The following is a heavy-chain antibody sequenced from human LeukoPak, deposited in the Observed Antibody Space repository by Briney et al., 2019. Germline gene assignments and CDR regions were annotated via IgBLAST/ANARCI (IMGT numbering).Heavy chain of an antibody. V-gene: IGHV4-59*01. CDR1: GGSISSYY. J-gene: IGHJ4*02. Sequence: SETLSLTCTVSGGSISSYYWSWIRQPPGKGLEWIGYIYYSGSTNYNPSLTSRVTISVDTSKNQFSLKQSSVTAADTAVYYCAIFHSSGWYYFDYWGQGTLVTVSS. CDR2: IYYSGST. D-gene: IGHD6-19*01. CDR3: AIFHSSGWYYFDY.